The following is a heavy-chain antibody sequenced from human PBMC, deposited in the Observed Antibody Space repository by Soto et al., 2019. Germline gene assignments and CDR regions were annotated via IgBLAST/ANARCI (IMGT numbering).Heavy chain of an antibody. V-gene: IGHV1-69*01. CDR1: GGTFNNYA. CDR2: IIPTFGTG. Sequence: QVLLVQSGPEVKKPGSSVKVSCKASGGTFNNYAINWVRQAPGKGLEWMGGIIPTFGTGNHAQKFQGRVTITADESTTTAYMAPNSLRSEDTAICYCASFDGTLVRVGRSSPFEMDVWGQGPTVSFSS. D-gene: IGHD3-10*01. CDR3: ASFDGTLVRVGRSSPFEMDV. J-gene: IGHJ6*02.